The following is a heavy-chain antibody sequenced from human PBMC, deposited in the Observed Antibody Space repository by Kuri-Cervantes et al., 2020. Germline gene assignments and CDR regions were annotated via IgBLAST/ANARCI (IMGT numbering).Heavy chain of an antibody. CDR1: RFTFSSYA. J-gene: IGHJ3*02. Sequence: GGSLRLSCAASRFTFSSYAMSWVRQAPGKGLEWVGRIKSKTDGGTTDYAAPVKGRFTISRDDSKNTLYLQMNSLKPEDTAVYYCTVSLGVAYYDFWSGYVIWGQGTMVTVSS. CDR2: IKSKTDGGTT. V-gene: IGHV3-15*01. D-gene: IGHD3-3*01. CDR3: TVSLGVAYYDFWSGYVI.